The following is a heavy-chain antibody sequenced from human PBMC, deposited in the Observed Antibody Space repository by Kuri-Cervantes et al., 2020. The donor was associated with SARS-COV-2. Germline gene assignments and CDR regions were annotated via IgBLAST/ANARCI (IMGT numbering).Heavy chain of an antibody. D-gene: IGHD2-2*01. Sequence: SQTLSLTCAVFGASLHTYSWSWIRQPPGKGLEWIGEINHSGGTKYKPSLKGRASISVDASKNQISLKLTSVTAADAAVYYCARGHIGVVPSPILGLGPHYYYYHMDIWGQGTTVTVSS. J-gene: IGHJ6*02. V-gene: IGHV4-34*01. CDR1: GASLHTYS. CDR3: ARGHIGVVPSPILGLGPHYYYYHMDI. CDR2: INHSGGT.